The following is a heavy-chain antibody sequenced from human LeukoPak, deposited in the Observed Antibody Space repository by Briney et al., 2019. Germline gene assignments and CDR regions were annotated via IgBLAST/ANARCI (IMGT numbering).Heavy chain of an antibody. CDR2: IYYSGST. CDR3: ARSENCGGDCYSLV. J-gene: IGHJ4*02. V-gene: IGHV4-59*01. D-gene: IGHD2-21*02. Sequence: TSETLSLTCTVSGGSISSYYWSWIRQPPGKGLEWIGYIYYSGSTNYNPSLKSRVTISVDTSKNQFSLKLSSVTAADTAVYYCARSENCGGDCYSLVWGQGTLVTVSS. CDR1: GGSISSYY.